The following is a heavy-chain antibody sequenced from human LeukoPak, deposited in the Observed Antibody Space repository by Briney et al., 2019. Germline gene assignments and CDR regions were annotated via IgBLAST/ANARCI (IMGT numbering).Heavy chain of an antibody. CDR2: IYSGGTT. V-gene: IGHV3-53*01. CDR1: GFIVSSNY. Sequence: GGSLRLSCAASGFIVSSNYMSWVRQAPGKGLEWVSVIYSGGTTYYADSVKGRFTISRDNSRNALYLQMNSLRAEDTAVYYCARDYYDSSGYYSGPQYFQHWGQGTLDTVSS. D-gene: IGHD3-22*01. J-gene: IGHJ1*01. CDR3: ARDYYDSSGYYSGPQYFQH.